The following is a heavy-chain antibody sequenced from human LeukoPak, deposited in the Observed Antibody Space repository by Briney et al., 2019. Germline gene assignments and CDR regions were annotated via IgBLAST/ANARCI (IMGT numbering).Heavy chain of an antibody. CDR3: AREACSSTSCPADY. D-gene: IGHD2-2*01. Sequence: SETLSLTCTVSGGSISSYYWSWIRQPPGKGLEWIGYIYYSGSTNYNPSLKSRVTISVDTSKNQFSLKLSSVTAADTAVYYCAREACSSTSCPADYWGQGTLVTVSS. CDR2: IYYSGST. V-gene: IGHV4-59*12. J-gene: IGHJ4*02. CDR1: GGSISSYY.